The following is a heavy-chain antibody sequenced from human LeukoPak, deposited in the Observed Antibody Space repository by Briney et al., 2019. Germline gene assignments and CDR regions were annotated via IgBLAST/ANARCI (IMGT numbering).Heavy chain of an antibody. CDR2: IIPIVGIA. CDR3: ARVSWELDWFDP. D-gene: IGHD1-26*01. J-gene: IGHJ5*02. V-gene: IGHV1-69*02. Sequence: SVKVSCKASGGTFSSYTISWVRQAPGQGLEWMGRIIPIVGIANYAQKFQGRVTITADKSTSTAYMELSSLRSEDTAVYYCARVSWELDWFDPGGQGTLVTVSS. CDR1: GGTFSSYT.